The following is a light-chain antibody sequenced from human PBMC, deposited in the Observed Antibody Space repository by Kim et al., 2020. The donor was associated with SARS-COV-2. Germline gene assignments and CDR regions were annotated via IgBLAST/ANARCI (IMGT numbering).Light chain of an antibody. V-gene: IGKV3-15*01. Sequence: EIVMTQSPATLSVSPEERATLSCRASQSISNNLAWYQQKPGQAPRLLIYAASTRATGIPAKFSGSGSGREFSLTISSLQSEDSAVYYCQQYNSWPPMYTFGQGTKLEI. CDR1: QSISNN. J-gene: IGKJ2*01. CDR3: QQYNSWPPMYT. CDR2: AAS.